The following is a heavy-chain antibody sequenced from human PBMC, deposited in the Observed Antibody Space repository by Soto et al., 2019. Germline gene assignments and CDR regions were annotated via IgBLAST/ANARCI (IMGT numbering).Heavy chain of an antibody. CDR3: ARLIGKSWLDS. CDR1: GYTFTSYY. J-gene: IGHJ5*01. Sequence: ASVKVSCKASGYTFTSYYMHWVRQAPGQGLEWMGIINSSGGSTSYAQKFQGRVTMTGDTSNNRPSLQLNSVSPDDTAVYYCARLIGKSWLDSWGQGALVTVSS. V-gene: IGHV1-46*01. CDR2: INSSGGST. D-gene: IGHD2-8*01.